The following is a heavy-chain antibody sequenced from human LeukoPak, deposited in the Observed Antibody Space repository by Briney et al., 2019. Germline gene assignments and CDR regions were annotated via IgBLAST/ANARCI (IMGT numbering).Heavy chain of an antibody. CDR3: AKSIDFTGYSSWDY. CDR2: ISGSGVRT. J-gene: IGHJ4*02. D-gene: IGHD3-9*01. Sequence: PGGSLRLSCSASGFTFSNFAMSWVRQAPGKGLEWVSGISGSGVRTFSADSVKGRFTISRDNSKNTLYLQIHSLRVEDTAVYYCAKSIDFTGYSSWDYWGRGTLVTVSS. CDR1: GFTFSNFA. V-gene: IGHV3-23*01.